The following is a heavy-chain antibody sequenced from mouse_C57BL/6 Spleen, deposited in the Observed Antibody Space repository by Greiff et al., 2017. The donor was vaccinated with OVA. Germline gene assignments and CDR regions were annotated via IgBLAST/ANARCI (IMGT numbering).Heavy chain of an antibody. CDR1: GYTFTSYG. Sequence: VQLQQSGAELARPGASVKLSCKASGYTFTSYGISWVKQRTGQGLEWIGEIYPRSGNTYYNEKFKGKATLTADKSSSTAYMELRSLTSEDSAVYFCARRGSFITTVVATDYYAMDYWGQGTSVTVSS. CDR3: ARRGSFITTVVATDYYAMDY. D-gene: IGHD1-1*01. CDR2: IYPRSGNT. V-gene: IGHV1-81*01. J-gene: IGHJ4*01.